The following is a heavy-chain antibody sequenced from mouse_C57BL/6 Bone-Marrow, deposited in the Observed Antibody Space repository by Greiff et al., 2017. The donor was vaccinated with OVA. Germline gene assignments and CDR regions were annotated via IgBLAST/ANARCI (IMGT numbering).Heavy chain of an antibody. V-gene: IGHV5-4*01. Sequence: EVMLVESGGGLVKPGGSLKLSCAASGFTFSSYAMSWVRQTPEKRLEWVATISDGGSYTYYPDNVKGRFTISRDNAKNNLYLQMSHLKSEDTAMYYCARDQYYGSRAYFDYWGQGTTLTVSS. D-gene: IGHD1-1*01. CDR3: ARDQYYGSRAYFDY. CDR2: ISDGGSYT. CDR1: GFTFSSYA. J-gene: IGHJ2*01.